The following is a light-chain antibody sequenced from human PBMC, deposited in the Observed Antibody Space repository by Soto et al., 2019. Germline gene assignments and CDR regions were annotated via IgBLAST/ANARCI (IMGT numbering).Light chain of an antibody. CDR3: QQHSKWPRT. J-gene: IGKJ1*01. Sequence: EIVMTQSPATLSVSPGERATLSCRDSESVSSNVAWYQQKPGQAPRLLFYGASTRATDIPARFSGTGSGTEFTLSISSLQSEDFAVYYCQQHSKWPRTFGQGTKVEIK. CDR1: ESVSSN. CDR2: GAS. V-gene: IGKV3-15*01.